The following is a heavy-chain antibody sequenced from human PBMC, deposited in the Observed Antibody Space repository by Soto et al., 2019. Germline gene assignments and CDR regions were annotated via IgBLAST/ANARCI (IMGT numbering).Heavy chain of an antibody. Sequence: QLQLQESGPGLVKPSETLSLTCTVSGGSISSSSYYWGWIRQPPGKGLEWIGSIYYSGSTYYNPSLKSRVTISVDTSKNQCSLKLSSVTAADTAVYYCARSAVAGIDYWGQGTLVTVSS. D-gene: IGHD6-19*01. V-gene: IGHV4-39*01. CDR3: ARSAVAGIDY. J-gene: IGHJ4*02. CDR2: IYYSGST. CDR1: GGSISSSSYY.